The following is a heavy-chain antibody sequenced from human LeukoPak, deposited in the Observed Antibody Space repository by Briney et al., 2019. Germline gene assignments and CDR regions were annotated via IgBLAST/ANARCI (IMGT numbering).Heavy chain of an antibody. Sequence: SETLSLTCTVSGGSISSSSYYWGWIRQPPGKGLEWIVSIYYSGSTYYNPSLKSRVTISVDTSKNQFSLKLSSVTAADTAVYYCARVYSSGWYHWGQGTLVTVSS. CDR3: ARVYSSGWYH. D-gene: IGHD6-19*01. CDR2: IYYSGST. CDR1: GGSISSSSYY. V-gene: IGHV4-39*07. J-gene: IGHJ5*02.